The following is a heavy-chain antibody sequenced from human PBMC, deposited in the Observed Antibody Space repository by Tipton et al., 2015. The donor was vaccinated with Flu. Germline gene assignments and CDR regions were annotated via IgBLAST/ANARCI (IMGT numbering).Heavy chain of an antibody. CDR3: AGLFGASDP. V-gene: IGHV4-61*01. J-gene: IGHJ5*02. D-gene: IGHD3-3*01. CDR1: GASVNSGSYY. CDR2: ISYSGST. Sequence: PGLVKPSETLSLTCTVSGASVNSGSYYWTWIRQPPGKGLEWIGYISYSGSTNYNPSLKGRITISVDTSKNQFSLRLRSVTAADTAVYYCAGLFGASDPWGQGTLVTVSS.